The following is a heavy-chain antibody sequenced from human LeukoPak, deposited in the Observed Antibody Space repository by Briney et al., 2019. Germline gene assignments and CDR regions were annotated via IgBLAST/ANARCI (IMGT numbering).Heavy chain of an antibody. V-gene: IGHV4-59*01. CDR2: IYYSGST. Sequence: SETLSLTCTVSGGSISSYYWSWIRQPPGKGLEWIGYIYYSGSTNYNPSLKSRVTISVDTSKNQFSLKLSSVTAADTAVYYCARKRYSYGYSLYDYWGQGTLVTVSS. J-gene: IGHJ4*02. D-gene: IGHD5-18*01. CDR1: GGSISSYY. CDR3: ARKRYSYGYSLYDY.